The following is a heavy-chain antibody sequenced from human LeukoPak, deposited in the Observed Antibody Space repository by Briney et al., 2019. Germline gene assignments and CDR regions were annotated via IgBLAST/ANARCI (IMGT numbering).Heavy chain of an antibody. Sequence: TGGSLRLSCAASGFTFGSYGMHWVRQAPGKGLEWVAFIRFDGTSEFYADSVKARFTISRDNSQNTVSLQLNNLRIEDTALYYCAKTSLSDPSGHYYYMDVWGKGTTVTVSS. J-gene: IGHJ6*03. CDR2: IRFDGTSE. D-gene: IGHD3-3*01. CDR1: GFTFGSYG. CDR3: AKTSLSDPSGHYYYMDV. V-gene: IGHV3-30*02.